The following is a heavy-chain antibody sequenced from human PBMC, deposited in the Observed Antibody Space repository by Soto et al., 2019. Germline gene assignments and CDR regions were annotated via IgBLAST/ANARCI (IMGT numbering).Heavy chain of an antibody. Sequence: SLRLSCAPSGFTFSNYAMTWVRQAPGKGLEWVSGVSASGTGAYYTDSVKGRFTISRDNSKNTLYLQMNSLRAEDTAVYYCAKQPSGWSSSGWYFDYWGEGTPVTVAS. D-gene: IGHD6-19*01. CDR1: GFTFSNYA. V-gene: IGHV3-23*01. CDR3: AKQPSGWSSSGWYFDY. CDR2: VSASGTGA. J-gene: IGHJ4*02.